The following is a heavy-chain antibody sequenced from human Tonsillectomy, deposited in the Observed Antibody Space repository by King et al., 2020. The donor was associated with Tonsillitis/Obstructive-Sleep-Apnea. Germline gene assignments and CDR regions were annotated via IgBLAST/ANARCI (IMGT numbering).Heavy chain of an antibody. D-gene: IGHD2-15*01. CDR3: AKASGGFNYYYYYMDV. CDR1: GFTFSSYA. V-gene: IGHV3-23*04. CDR2: ISGSGGST. J-gene: IGHJ6*03. Sequence: QLVQSGGGLVQPGGSLRLSCAASGFTFSSYAMSWVRQAPGKGLEWVSAISGSGGSTYYADSVKGRFTISRDNSKNTLYLQMNSLRAEDTAVYYCAKASGGFNYYYYYMDVWGKGTTVTVSS.